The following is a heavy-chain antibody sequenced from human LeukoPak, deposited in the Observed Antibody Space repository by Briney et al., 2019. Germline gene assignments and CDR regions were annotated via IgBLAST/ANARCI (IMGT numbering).Heavy chain of an antibody. V-gene: IGHV2-5*02. Sequence: SGPTLLKPTQPLTLTCSLSGVSLRTSGVGVGWIRQPPGKALEWLALIYWDDNSRYSPSLKSRLTIAKDTSKNQVVLTLTNMDSVDTATYYCAHSQVFSYGSFHDAYDIWGLGMLVTVSS. D-gene: IGHD5-18*01. CDR2: IYWDDNS. CDR3: AHSQVFSYGSFHDAYDI. CDR1: GVSLRTSGVG. J-gene: IGHJ3*02.